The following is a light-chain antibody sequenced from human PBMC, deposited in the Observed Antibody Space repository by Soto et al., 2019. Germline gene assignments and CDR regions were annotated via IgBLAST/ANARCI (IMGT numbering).Light chain of an antibody. J-gene: IGKJ2*01. V-gene: IGKV1-5*01. CDR2: GAS. Sequence: DIQMTQSPSTLSASVGDRVTITCRASQSIRTWLAWYQQKPGKAPKLLISGASSLESGVPSRFSGSGSGTEFTLTISSLQSDDFATYYCQQYNSYSYTFGQGTKVDIK. CDR1: QSIRTW. CDR3: QQYNSYSYT.